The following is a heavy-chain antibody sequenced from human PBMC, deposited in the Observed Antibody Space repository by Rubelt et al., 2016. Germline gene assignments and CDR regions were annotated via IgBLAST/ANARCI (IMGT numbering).Heavy chain of an antibody. Sequence: QVQLQQWGAGLLKPSETLSLTCAVYGGSFSGYYWSWIRQPPGKGLEWIGEINHRGSTNYNPSLKSRVTISVDKSKNQFSLKLSSVTAADTAVYYCARGNYVVVARETNWFDPWGQGTLVTVSS. J-gene: IGHJ5*02. CDR1: GGSFSGYY. D-gene: IGHD2-15*01. CDR3: ARGNYVVVARETNWFDP. V-gene: IGHV4-34*01. CDR2: INHRGST.